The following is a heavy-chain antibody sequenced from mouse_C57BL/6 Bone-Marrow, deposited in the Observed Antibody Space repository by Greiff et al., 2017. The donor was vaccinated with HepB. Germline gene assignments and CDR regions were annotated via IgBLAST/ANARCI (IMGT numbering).Heavy chain of an antibody. V-gene: IGHV1-55*01. D-gene: IGHD4-1*01. CDR1: GYTFTSYW. J-gene: IGHJ2*01. CDR2: IYPGSGST. CDR3: ARVGTVYFDY. Sequence: QVHVKQPGAELVKPGASVKMSCKASGYTFTSYWITWVKQRPGQGLEWIGDIYPGSGSTNYNEKFKSKATLTVDTSSSTAYMQLSSLTSEDSAVYYCARVGTVYFDYWGQGTTLTVSS.